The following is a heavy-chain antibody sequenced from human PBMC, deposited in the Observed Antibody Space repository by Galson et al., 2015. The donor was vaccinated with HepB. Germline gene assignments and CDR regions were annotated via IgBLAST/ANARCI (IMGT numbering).Heavy chain of an antibody. Sequence: SLRLSCAASGFTVSSNYMSWVRQAPGKGLEWVSVIYSGGSTYYADSVKGRFTISRDNSKNTLYLQMNSLRAEDTAVYYCARDAHYYGSGSYWNFDYWGQGTLVTVSS. CDR2: IYSGGST. CDR3: ARDAHYYGSGSYWNFDY. V-gene: IGHV3-66*01. CDR1: GFTVSSNY. D-gene: IGHD3-10*01. J-gene: IGHJ4*02.